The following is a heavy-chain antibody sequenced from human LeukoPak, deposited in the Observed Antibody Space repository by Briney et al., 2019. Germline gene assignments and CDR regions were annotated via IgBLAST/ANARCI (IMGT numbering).Heavy chain of an antibody. V-gene: IGHV3-23*01. CDR1: GFTFSNHA. D-gene: IGHD6-19*01. CDR3: AKVIAVAGGFLDY. CDR2: ISADAVDT. Sequence: GGSLRLSCVASGFTFSNHAMTWVRQAPGKGLEWVSAISADAVDTFYAPSVKGRFTISRDNSKNTLYLQINSLRAEDTAIYYCAKVIAVAGGFLDYWGQGTLVTVSS. J-gene: IGHJ4*02.